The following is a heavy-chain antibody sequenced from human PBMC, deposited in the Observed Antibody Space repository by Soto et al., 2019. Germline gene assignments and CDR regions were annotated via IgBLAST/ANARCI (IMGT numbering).Heavy chain of an antibody. CDR3: ARDPAIYSGKFDYGLDV. D-gene: IGHD4-4*01. Sequence: PGGSLRLSCAVSGFTFSSYEMNWVRQAPGKGLEGVAYIGTSGKTIYYADSVRGRFTISRDNAKNSLYLQMNSLRAEDTAVYFCARDPAIYSGKFDYGLDVWGRGTTVTV. J-gene: IGHJ6*02. CDR1: GFTFSSYE. CDR2: IGTSGKTI. V-gene: IGHV3-48*03.